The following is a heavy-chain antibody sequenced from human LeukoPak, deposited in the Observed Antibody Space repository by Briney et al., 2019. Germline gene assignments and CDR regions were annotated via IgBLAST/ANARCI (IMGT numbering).Heavy chain of an antibody. CDR3: ARDRSRWYY. CDR2: IKQDGSEK. CDR1: GFTFSSYW. J-gene: IGHJ4*02. D-gene: IGHD4-23*01. V-gene: IGHV3-7*03. Sequence: GGSLRLSCAASGFTFSSYWMSWVRQAPGKGLEWVANIKQDGSEKYYVDTVKGRFTISRDNAKNSLYLQINSLRVEDTAVYYCARDRSRWYYWGQGTLLTVSS.